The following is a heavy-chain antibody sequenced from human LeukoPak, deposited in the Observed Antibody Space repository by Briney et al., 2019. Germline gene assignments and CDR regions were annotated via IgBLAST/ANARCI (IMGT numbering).Heavy chain of an antibody. Sequence: GASVKVSCKASGYTFTNYLMHWVRQVPGQGLEWMGVINPTGGGTTYAQRFQGRVTMTRDTSTSTVHMELSSLRSEDTAVYYCARGQNKCLGHWGQGTLVTVSS. J-gene: IGHJ4*02. D-gene: IGHD2/OR15-2a*01. CDR3: ARGQNKCLGH. V-gene: IGHV1-46*01. CDR2: INPTGGGT. CDR1: GYTFTNYL.